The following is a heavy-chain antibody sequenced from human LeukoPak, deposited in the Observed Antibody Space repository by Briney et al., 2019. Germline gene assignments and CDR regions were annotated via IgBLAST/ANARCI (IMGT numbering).Heavy chain of an antibody. CDR2: IYYSGST. CDR3: ARSREWIYYYYYYGMDV. CDR1: GGSISSSSYY. Sequence: SETLSLTCTVSGGSISSSSYYWSWIRQHPGKGLEWIGYIYYSGSTYYNPSLKSRVTISVDTSKNQFSLKLSSVTAADTAVYYCARSREWIYYYYYYGMDVWGQGTTVTVSS. D-gene: IGHD3-3*01. J-gene: IGHJ6*02. V-gene: IGHV4-31*03.